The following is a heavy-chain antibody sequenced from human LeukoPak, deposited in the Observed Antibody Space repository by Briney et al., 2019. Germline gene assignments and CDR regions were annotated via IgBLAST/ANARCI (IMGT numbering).Heavy chain of an antibody. V-gene: IGHV3-7*01. J-gene: IGHJ6*04. CDR2: IKQDGSEK. Sequence: GGSLRLSCAASGFTFSSYEMNWVRQAPGKGLEWVANIKQDGSEKYYVDSVKGRFTISRDNAKNSLYLQMNSLRAEDTAVYYCARGELWFGDVWGKGTTVTVSS. CDR1: GFTFSSYE. D-gene: IGHD3-10*01. CDR3: ARGELWFGDV.